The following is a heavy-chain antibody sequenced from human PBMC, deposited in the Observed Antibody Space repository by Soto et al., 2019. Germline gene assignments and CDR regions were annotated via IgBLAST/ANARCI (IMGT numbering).Heavy chain of an antibody. CDR1: GGTFSSYA. J-gene: IGHJ6*02. D-gene: IGHD6-13*01. CDR3: AKAHLIAAAGMRYYYYGMDV. Sequence: QVQLVQSGAEVKKPRSSVKVSCKASGGTFSSYAISWVRQAPGQGLEWMGGIVPIFGTANYAQKYQGRGTITADESTSTAYMELSSVRSEDTAVYYCAKAHLIAAAGMRYYYYGMDVWGQGTTVTVSS. V-gene: IGHV1-69*01. CDR2: IVPIFGTA.